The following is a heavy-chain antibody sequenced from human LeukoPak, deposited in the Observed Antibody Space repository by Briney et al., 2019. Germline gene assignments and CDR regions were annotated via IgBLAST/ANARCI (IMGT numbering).Heavy chain of an antibody. Sequence: ASAKVSCKASGYTFTNYGITWVRQAPGQGLEWMGRINIYNDNTDSAQKLQGRVTMTTDTSTNTAYMELRSLRSDDTAVYFCARGTDYDVLTGNYPFDYWGQGTLVTVSS. V-gene: IGHV1-18*01. D-gene: IGHD3-9*01. CDR2: INIYNDNT. J-gene: IGHJ4*02. CDR1: GYTFTNYG. CDR3: ARGTDYDVLTGNYPFDY.